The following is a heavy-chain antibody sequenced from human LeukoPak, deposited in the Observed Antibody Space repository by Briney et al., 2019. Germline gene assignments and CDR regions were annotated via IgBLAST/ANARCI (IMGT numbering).Heavy chain of an antibody. CDR2: ISSSSSYL. D-gene: IGHD3-10*01. Sequence: GGSLRLSCAASGFTFSSYSMSWVRQAPGKGLEWVSSISSSSSYLYYAGSVRGRFALSRDNANNSLYLQMNSLRAEDTAVYYCARDRVTMVRGVIIPNDYWGQGTLVTVSS. CDR1: GFTFSSYS. J-gene: IGHJ4*02. V-gene: IGHV3-21*01. CDR3: ARDRVTMVRGVIIPNDY.